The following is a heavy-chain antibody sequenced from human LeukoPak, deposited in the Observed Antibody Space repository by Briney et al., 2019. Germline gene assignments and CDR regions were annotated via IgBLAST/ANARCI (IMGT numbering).Heavy chain of an antibody. CDR2: IYHSGST. Sequence: SQTLSLTCAVSGGSISSGGYSWSWIRQPPGKGLEWIGYIYHSGSTYYNPSLKSRVTISVDRSKNQFSLKLSSVTAADTAVYYRARAPNWLSEPYYFDYWGQGTLVTVSS. CDR3: ARAPNWLSEPYYFDY. J-gene: IGHJ4*02. V-gene: IGHV4-30-2*01. D-gene: IGHD3-22*01. CDR1: GGSISSGGYS.